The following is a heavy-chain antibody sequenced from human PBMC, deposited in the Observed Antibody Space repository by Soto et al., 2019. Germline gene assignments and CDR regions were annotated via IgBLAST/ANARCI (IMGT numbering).Heavy chain of an antibody. CDR3: ARVSEIYYYGMDV. CDR1: GGSFSGYY. D-gene: IGHD3-10*01. Sequence: QVQLQQWGAGLLKPSETLSLTCAVYGGSFSGYYWSWIRQPPGKGLEWIGEINHSGSTNYNPSLKSRVTISVDTSKNQFSLKLSSVTAADTAVYYCARVSEIYYYGMDVWGQGTTVTVSS. J-gene: IGHJ6*02. V-gene: IGHV4-34*01. CDR2: INHSGST.